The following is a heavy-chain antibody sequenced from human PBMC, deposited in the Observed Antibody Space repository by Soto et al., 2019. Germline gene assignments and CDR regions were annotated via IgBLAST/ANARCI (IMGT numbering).Heavy chain of an antibody. CDR3: ARDFPSPPKAPMRDYYYYMDV. Sequence: GGSLRLSCAASGFTFSSYSMNWVRQAPGKGLEWVSSISSSSSYIYYADSVKGRFTISRDNAKNSLYLQMNSLRAEDTAVYYCARDFPSPPKAPMRDYYYYMDVWGKGTTVTVSS. J-gene: IGHJ6*03. CDR2: ISSSSSYI. CDR1: GFTFSSYS. V-gene: IGHV3-21*01.